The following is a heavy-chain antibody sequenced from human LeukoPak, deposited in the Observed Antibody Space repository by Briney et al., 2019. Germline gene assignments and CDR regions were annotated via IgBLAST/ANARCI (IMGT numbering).Heavy chain of an antibody. J-gene: IGHJ4*02. CDR2: IIPIFGTA. V-gene: IGHV1-69*13. Sequence: ASVKVSCKASGGTFSSYAISWVRQAPGQGLEWMGGIIPIFGTANYAQKFQGRVTITADESTSTAYMELSSLRSEDTAVYYCAQRWLQFVFLVWGQGTLVAVSS. CDR1: GGTFSSYA. D-gene: IGHD5-24*01. CDR3: AQRWLQFVFLV.